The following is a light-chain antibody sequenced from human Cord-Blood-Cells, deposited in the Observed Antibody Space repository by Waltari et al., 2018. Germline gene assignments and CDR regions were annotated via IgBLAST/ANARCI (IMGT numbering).Light chain of an antibody. V-gene: IGLV6-57*01. J-gene: IGLJ3*02. CDR2: GDN. CDR3: QSYDSSSWV. CDR1: SGSIASNY. Sequence: SESPGKTVTISCTRSSGSIASNYVQWYQQRPGSSPTPVIYGDNQRPSGVPDRVSGSIDSSSNSASLTISGLKTEDEADYYCQSYDSSSWVFGGGTKLTVL.